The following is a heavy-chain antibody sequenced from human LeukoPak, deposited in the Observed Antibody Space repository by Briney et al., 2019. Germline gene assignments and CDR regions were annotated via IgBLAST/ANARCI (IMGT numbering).Heavy chain of an antibody. CDR3: ASRRYDSSGYYSAEGAFDI. Sequence: ASVKVSCKASGYTFTHYYIHWVRQAPGQGLEWMGWISAYNGNTNYAQKLQGRVTMTTDTSTSTAYMELRSLRSDDTAVYYCASRRYDSSGYYSAEGAFDIWGQGTMVTVSS. V-gene: IGHV1-18*04. CDR2: ISAYNGNT. D-gene: IGHD3-22*01. CDR1: GYTFTHYY. J-gene: IGHJ3*02.